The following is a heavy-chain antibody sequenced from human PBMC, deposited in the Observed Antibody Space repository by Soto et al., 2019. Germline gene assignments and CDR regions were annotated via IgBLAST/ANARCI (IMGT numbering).Heavy chain of an antibody. V-gene: IGHV3-30-3*01. J-gene: IGHJ6*02. CDR1: GFTFSSYA. CDR3: ARVRPLYPGMAAAGISVGWSVGMDG. CDR2: ISYDGSNK. Sequence: PGGSLRLSCAASGFTFSSYAMHWVRQAPGKGLEWVAVISYDGSNKYYADSVKGRFTISRDNSKNTLYLQMNSLRAEDTAVYYCARVRPLYPGMAAAGISVGWSVGMDGRGQGTTVTVSS. D-gene: IGHD6-13*01.